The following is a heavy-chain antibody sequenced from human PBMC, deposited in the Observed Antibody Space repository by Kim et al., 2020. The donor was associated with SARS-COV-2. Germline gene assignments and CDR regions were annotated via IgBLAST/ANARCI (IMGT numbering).Heavy chain of an antibody. CDR3: AKHGGGMASSFDY. Sequence: SETLSLTCAVSGCSISSSSYFWGWIRQPPGKGLEWIGSIFYSGSAFYSPSLKSRVTISVDTSKNHFSLKLTSVSAADTAVYYCAKHGGGMASSFDYWGQGNLVTVSS. J-gene: IGHJ4*02. CDR2: IFYSGSA. D-gene: IGHD3-16*01. V-gene: IGHV4-39*01. CDR1: GCSISSSSYF.